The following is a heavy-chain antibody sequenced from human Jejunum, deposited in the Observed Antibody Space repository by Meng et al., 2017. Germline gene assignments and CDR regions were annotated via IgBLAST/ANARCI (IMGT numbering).Heavy chain of an antibody. J-gene: IGHJ3*02. CDR1: GFTFSSYA. CDR3: RRDPNGDWFGTFDM. V-gene: IGHV3-23*01. CDR2: IRGSGTGA. Sequence: GGSLRLSCAASGFTFSSYAMSWVRQAPGRGLEWVSSIRGSGTGADYADPVKGRFTISRDNSKNTLYLQMHSLGAEDAAVYCCRRDPNGDWFGTFDMRGQGTLVTVSS. D-gene: IGHD3-9*01.